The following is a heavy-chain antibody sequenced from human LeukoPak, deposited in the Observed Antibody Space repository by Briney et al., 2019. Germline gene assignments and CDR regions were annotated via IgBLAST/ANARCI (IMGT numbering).Heavy chain of an antibody. CDR2: IYYSGST. Sequence: SETLSLTCTVSGGSISSYYWSWIRQPPGKGLEWIGYIYYSGSTNYNPSLKSRVTISVDTSKNQFSLKLSSVTAADTAVYYCARDVYCSSTTCSYYFDYWGQGTLVTVSS. V-gene: IGHV4-59*01. D-gene: IGHD2-2*01. CDR3: ARDVYCSSTTCSYYFDY. CDR1: GGSISSYY. J-gene: IGHJ4*02.